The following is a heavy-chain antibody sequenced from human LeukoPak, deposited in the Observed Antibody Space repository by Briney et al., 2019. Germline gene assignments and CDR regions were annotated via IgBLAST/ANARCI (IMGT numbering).Heavy chain of an antibody. CDR3: ARLMGSTDY. CDR2: ISSSGSTI. V-gene: IGHV3-48*03. Sequence: GGSLRLSCAASGFTFSSYEMNWVRQAPGKGLEWVSYISSSGSTIYYADSVKGRFTISRDNSKNTLYLQMNSLRAEDTAVYYCARLMGSTDYWGQGTLVTVSP. D-gene: IGHD2-15*01. CDR1: GFTFSSYE. J-gene: IGHJ4*02.